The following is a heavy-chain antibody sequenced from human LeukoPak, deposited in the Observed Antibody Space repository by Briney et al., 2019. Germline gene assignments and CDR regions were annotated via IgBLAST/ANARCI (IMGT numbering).Heavy chain of an antibody. CDR3: ATPDRGYGGIFDY. CDR1: GFTFSSHA. J-gene: IGHJ4*02. V-gene: IGHV3-23*01. D-gene: IGHD6-25*01. Sequence: PGGSLRLSCAASGFTFSSHAMSWVRQAPGKGLEWVSEISGTGDTTYYADSVKGPFTISRDNSKNTLYLQMNSLRAEDTAVYYCATPDRGYGGIFDYWGQGTLVTVSS. CDR2: ISGTGDTT.